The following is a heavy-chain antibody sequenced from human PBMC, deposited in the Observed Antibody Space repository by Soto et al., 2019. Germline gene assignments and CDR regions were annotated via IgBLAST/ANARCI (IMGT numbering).Heavy chain of an antibody. J-gene: IGHJ5*02. CDR2: IYYSGST. CDR1: GGSISSGGYY. Sequence: SETLSLTCTVSGGSISSGGYYWSWIRQHPGKGLEWIGYIYYSGSTYYNPSLKSRVTISVDTSKNQFSLKLSSVTAADTAVYYCARVGVLEWLFIPSWFDPWGQGTRVTVSS. V-gene: IGHV4-31*03. CDR3: ARVGVLEWLFIPSWFDP. D-gene: IGHD3-3*01.